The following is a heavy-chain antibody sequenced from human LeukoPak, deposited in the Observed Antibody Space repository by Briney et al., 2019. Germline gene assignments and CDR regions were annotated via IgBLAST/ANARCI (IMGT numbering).Heavy chain of an antibody. Sequence: SETLSLTCTVSGGSISSYYWSWLRQPPGKGLEWIGYIYYSGSTNYNPSLKSRVTISVDTPKNQFSLKLSSVTAADTAVYYCARVGYYYDSGGYYDAFDIWGQGTMVTVSS. V-gene: IGHV4-59*01. CDR2: IYYSGST. J-gene: IGHJ3*02. D-gene: IGHD3-22*01. CDR3: ARVGYYYDSGGYYDAFDI. CDR1: GGSISSYY.